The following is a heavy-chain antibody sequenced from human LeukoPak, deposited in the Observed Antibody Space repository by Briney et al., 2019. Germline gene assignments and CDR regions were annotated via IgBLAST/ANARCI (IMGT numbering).Heavy chain of an antibody. CDR2: ISAYNGNT. CDR3: AREKGVVVPAANQVYYYYYMDV. CDR1: GYTFTSYG. Sequence: GASVKVSCKASGYTFTSYGISWVRQAPGQGLEWMGWISAYNGNTNYAQKLQGRVTMTTDTSTSTAYMELRSLRSDDTAVYHCAREKGVVVPAANQVYYYYYMDVWGKGTTVTISS. D-gene: IGHD2-2*01. V-gene: IGHV1-18*01. J-gene: IGHJ6*03.